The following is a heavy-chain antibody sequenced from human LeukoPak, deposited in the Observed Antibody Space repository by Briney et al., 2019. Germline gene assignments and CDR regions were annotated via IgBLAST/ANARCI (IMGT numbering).Heavy chain of an antibody. CDR3: ARPFKTYSRSWDNWFDP. J-gene: IGHJ5*02. V-gene: IGHV5-10-1*01. D-gene: IGHD6-13*01. CDR1: GFSFSSYW. CDR2: IDHSDCYT. Sequence: GASLQISCKGSGFSFSSYWISWVRQMPGKGLEWMGRIDHSDCYTNYSPSFQGRVTISADTSKNTAYLQMSSLKASDTAMYYCARPFKTYSRSWDNWFDPWGQGTLVTVSS.